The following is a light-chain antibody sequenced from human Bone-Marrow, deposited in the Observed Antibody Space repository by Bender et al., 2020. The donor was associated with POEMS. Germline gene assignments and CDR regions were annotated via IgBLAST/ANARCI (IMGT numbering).Light chain of an antibody. CDR2: EVI. V-gene: IGLV2-14*02. Sequence: QSALTQPASVSGSPGQSITISCTGSSSDVGSHNLVSWYQQHPNEAPKLIIYEVIKRPSGVPDRFYGSQSGNTASLTVSGLQPEDEADYYCTSYGGANNLVVFGGGTRLTVL. CDR1: SSDVGSHNL. J-gene: IGLJ2*01. CDR3: TSYGGANNLVV.